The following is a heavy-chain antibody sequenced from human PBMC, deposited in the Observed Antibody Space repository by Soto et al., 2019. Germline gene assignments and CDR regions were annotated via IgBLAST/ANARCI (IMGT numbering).Heavy chain of an antibody. CDR2: ISAYNGNT. D-gene: IGHD6-19*01. Sequence: ASVKVSCKASGYTFTSYGISWVRQAPGQGLEWMGWISAYNGNTNYAQKLQGRVTMTTDTSTSTAYMELRSLRSDDTAVYYCARAGSGWYKNWFEPWGQGTLVIVSS. J-gene: IGHJ5*02. CDR1: GYTFTSYG. CDR3: ARAGSGWYKNWFEP. V-gene: IGHV1-18*04.